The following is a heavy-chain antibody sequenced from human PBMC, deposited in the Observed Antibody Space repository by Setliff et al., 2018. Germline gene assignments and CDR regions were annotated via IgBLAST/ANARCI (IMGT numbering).Heavy chain of an antibody. D-gene: IGHD3-3*01. V-gene: IGHV1-8*03. CDR1: GYTFTSYD. Sequence: ASVKVSCKASGYTFTSYDINWVRQATGQGLEWMGWMNPNSGNTGYAQKFQGRVTITRNTSISTAYMERSSLRSEDTAVYYCARGRRGNYDFWSGYSNWFDPWGQGTLVTVSS. J-gene: IGHJ5*02. CDR3: ARGRRGNYDFWSGYSNWFDP. CDR2: MNPNSGNT.